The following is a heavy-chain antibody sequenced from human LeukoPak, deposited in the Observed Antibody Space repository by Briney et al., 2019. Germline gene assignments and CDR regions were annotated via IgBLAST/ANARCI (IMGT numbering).Heavy chain of an antibody. V-gene: IGHV1-2*02. J-gene: IGHJ4*02. CDR1: GYTFTDYY. CDR3: ARAPIPAARTGGNYFDY. D-gene: IGHD6-13*01. CDR2: INPNSGGT. Sequence: WASVKVSCKASGYTFTDYYLHWVRQAPGQALEWMGWINPNSGGTIYPQKFQGRVTMTRDTSISTAYMELSRLTSDDTAVYYCARAPIPAARTGGNYFDYWGQGTLVTVSS.